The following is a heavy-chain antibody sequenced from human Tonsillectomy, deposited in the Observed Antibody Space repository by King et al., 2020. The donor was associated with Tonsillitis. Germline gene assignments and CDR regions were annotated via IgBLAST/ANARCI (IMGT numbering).Heavy chain of an antibody. V-gene: IGHV3-9*01. D-gene: IGHD2-21*02. J-gene: IGHJ4*02. CDR3: AKDRGVVVTASFDY. CDR2: ISWNSGSI. CDR1: GFTFDDYA. Sequence: EVQLVESGGGLVQPGRSLRLSCAASGFTFDDYAMHWVRQAPGKGLEWVSGISWNSGSIGYADSVKGRFTISRDNAKNSLYLQMNSLRTEDTALYYCAKDRGVVVTASFDYWGQGTLVTVSS.